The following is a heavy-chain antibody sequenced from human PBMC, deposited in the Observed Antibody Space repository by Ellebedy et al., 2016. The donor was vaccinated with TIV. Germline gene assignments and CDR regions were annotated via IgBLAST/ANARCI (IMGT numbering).Heavy chain of an antibody. J-gene: IGHJ5*02. CDR2: INPNSGGT. CDR1: GYTFTGYY. D-gene: IGHD2-2*01. Sequence: ASVKVSCKASGYTFTGYYMHWVRQAPGQGLEWMGWINPNSGGTNYAQKFQGRVTMTRDTSISTAYMELSRLRSDDTAVYYCARDRTSFNWFDPWGQGTLVTVSS. CDR3: ARDRTSFNWFDP. V-gene: IGHV1-2*02.